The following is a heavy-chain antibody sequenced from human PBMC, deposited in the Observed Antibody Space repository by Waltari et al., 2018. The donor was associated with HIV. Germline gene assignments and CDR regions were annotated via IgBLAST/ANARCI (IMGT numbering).Heavy chain of an antibody. D-gene: IGHD3-3*01. V-gene: IGHV3-23*01. Sequence: EVQLLESGGGLVQPGGSLKLSREAQTLTLNTHGTNWVRKAPGKGLEWVSGIDDREGFGGGTFYADSVKGRFSIFRDKSKKTLYLQMNSLRVEDTAVYYCTKELKFWSNYGSDTWGQGTQVTVSS. J-gene: IGHJ5*02. CDR1: TLTLNTHG. CDR3: TKELKFWSNYGSDT. CDR2: IDDREGFGGGT.